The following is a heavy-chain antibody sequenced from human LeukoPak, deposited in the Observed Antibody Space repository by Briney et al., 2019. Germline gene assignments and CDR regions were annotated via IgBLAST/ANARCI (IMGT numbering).Heavy chain of an antibody. Sequence: ERSLRPSCAASGFTFRNYGMHWVRQVPGKGLEWVAVIWYDGSNKYYADSVKGRFTISRDNSKNTLYLQINSLRAEDTAVYYCATARDSNSNRGLYMDVWGKGTTVTVSS. V-gene: IGHV3-33*01. CDR3: ATARDSNSNRGLYMDV. J-gene: IGHJ6*03. CDR1: GFTFRNYG. CDR2: IWYDGSNK. D-gene: IGHD4-11*01.